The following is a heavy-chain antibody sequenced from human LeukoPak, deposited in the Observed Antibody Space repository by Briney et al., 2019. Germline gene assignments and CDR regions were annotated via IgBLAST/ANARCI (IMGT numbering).Heavy chain of an antibody. CDR1: GYTFTSHS. V-gene: IGHV7-4-1*02. J-gene: IGHJ6*03. D-gene: IGHD5-12*01. CDR3: ARVDRYVYYSMDV. CDR2: INPYTGNP. Sequence: ASVKVSCKASGYTFTSHSINWVRQAPGHGLEWMGWINPYTGNPTYAQGFTGRFVFSFDTSVSTAYLQISSLKTEDTAVYYCARVDRYVYYSMDVWGTGTTVTVS.